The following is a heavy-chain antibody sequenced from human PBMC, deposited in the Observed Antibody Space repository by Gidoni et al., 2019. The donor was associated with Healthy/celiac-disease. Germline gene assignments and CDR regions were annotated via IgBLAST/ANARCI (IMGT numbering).Heavy chain of an antibody. CDR3: AKAMFQYYYYYGMDV. CDR2: ISWDGGST. D-gene: IGHD3-10*02. CDR1: GFTFDDYT. J-gene: IGHJ6*02. Sequence: EVQLVESGGVVVQPGGSLRLSCAASGFTFDDYTMHWVRQAPGKGLEWVSLISWDGGSTYYADSVKGRFTISRDNSKNSLYLQMNSLRTEDTALYYCAKAMFQYYYYYGMDVWGQGTTVTVSS. V-gene: IGHV3-43*01.